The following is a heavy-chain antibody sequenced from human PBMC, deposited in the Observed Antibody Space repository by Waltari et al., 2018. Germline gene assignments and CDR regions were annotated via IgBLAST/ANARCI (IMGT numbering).Heavy chain of an antibody. D-gene: IGHD3-10*01. CDR3: ARILFGAFDI. V-gene: IGHV3-7*01. Sequence: EVQLVESGGGLGQPGGSLRLSCAASGFTLSNYWMCWVGQAPGKGLEWVANIKEDGGDKYYVDSVKGRFTISRDNAKNSLYLQMNSLRAEDTAVYYCARILFGAFDIWGQGTMVTVSS. J-gene: IGHJ3*02. CDR2: IKEDGGDK. CDR1: GFTLSNYW.